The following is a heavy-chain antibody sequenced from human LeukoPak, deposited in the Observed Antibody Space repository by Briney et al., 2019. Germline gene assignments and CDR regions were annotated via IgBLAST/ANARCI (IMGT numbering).Heavy chain of an antibody. D-gene: IGHD3-22*01. CDR1: GFTFSIYA. J-gene: IGHJ4*02. Sequence: PGGPLRLSCAASGFTFSIYAMSWLRPAPGKALEWVSTISCSDGSTYSAHSVKGRLTISREESKNKLYLQMNSLRAEDRAVYYCAKDSRGYYYESSGGRYFDYWGQGTLVTVCS. CDR2: ISCSDGST. CDR3: AKDSRGYYYESSGGRYFDY. V-gene: IGHV3-23*01.